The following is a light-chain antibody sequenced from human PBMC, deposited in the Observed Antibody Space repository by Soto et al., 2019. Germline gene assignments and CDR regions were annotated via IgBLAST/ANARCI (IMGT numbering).Light chain of an antibody. Sequence: QSVLTQSPSVSAAPGQQVTISCSGSSSNIGNNYVSWYQQLPGTAPKLLIYEVSNRPSGVSNRFSGSKSGNTASLTISGLQAEDEADYYCSSYTSSSTLYVFGTGTKLTVL. CDR2: EVS. CDR1: SSNIGNNY. V-gene: IGLV2-14*01. J-gene: IGLJ1*01. CDR3: SSYTSSSTLYV.